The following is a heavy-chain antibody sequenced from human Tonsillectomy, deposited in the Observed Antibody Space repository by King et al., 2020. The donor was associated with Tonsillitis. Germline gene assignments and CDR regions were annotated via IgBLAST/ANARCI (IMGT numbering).Heavy chain of an antibody. CDR2: ISGGGGST. V-gene: IGHV3-23*04. J-gene: IGHJ6*02. CDR3: AKHRGDADYEYYQYGVDV. D-gene: IGHD4-17*01. CDR1: GFTFSSCA. Sequence: VQLVESGGGLVQPGGSLRLSCAASGFTFSSCAMSWVRQAPGKGLEWVSGISGGGGSTYSADSLKGRFTISRDNSKKMLYLQMNSLRAEDTAVYYCAKHRGDADYEYYQYGVDVWGQGTTVTVSS.